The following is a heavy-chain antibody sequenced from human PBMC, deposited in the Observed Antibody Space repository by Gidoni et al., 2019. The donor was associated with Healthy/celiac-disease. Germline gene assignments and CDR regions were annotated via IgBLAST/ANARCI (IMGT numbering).Heavy chain of an antibody. CDR2: IDPGDSDT. CDR3: ARHPTHYSYGYKNYFDY. CDR1: GYSFTSYW. J-gene: IGHJ4*02. D-gene: IGHD5-18*01. V-gene: IGHV5-51*07. Sequence: EVQLVQSGAEVKKPGESLKISCKGSGYSFTSYWIGWVHQMPGKGLEWMGIIDPGDSDTRYSPSFQGQVTIAADKSISTAYLQWSSLKASDTAMYYCARHPTHYSYGYKNYFDYWGQGTLVTVSS.